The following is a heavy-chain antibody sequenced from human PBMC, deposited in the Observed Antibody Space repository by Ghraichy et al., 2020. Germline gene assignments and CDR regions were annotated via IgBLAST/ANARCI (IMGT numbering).Heavy chain of an antibody. CDR2: IYYSGST. CDR3: ARGTIFGVVTN. CDR1: GGSINNYY. D-gene: IGHD3-3*01. V-gene: IGHV4-59*01. Sequence: SETLSLTCTVSGGSINNYYCSWIRQPPGKGLDWIGNIYYSGSTNYNPSLKSRISISVDTSRTQFSLKLSSVTDADTAVYYCARGTIFGVVTNWGQGTLVTVSS. J-gene: IGHJ4*02.